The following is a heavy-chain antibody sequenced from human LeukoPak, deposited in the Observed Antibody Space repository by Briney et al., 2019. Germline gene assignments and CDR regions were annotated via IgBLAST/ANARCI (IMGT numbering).Heavy chain of an antibody. CDR2: INHSGST. V-gene: IGHV4-34*01. Sequence: SETLSLTCAVYGGSFSGYYWSWIRQPPGKGLEWIGEINHSGSTYYNPSLKSRVTISVDTSKNQFSLKLSSVTAADTAVYYCARGRLLVVITSPFDYWGQGTLVTVSS. CDR1: GGSFSGYY. J-gene: IGHJ4*02. CDR3: ARGRLLVVITSPFDY. D-gene: IGHD3-22*01.